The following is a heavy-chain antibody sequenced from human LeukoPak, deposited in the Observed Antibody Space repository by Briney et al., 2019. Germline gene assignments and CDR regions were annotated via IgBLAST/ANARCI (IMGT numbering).Heavy chain of an antibody. Sequence: SETLSLTCTVSGVSISSYSWSWIRQPPGKGLEWLGYIYHSGSTYYNPSLKSRVTISVDRSKNQFSLKLNSVTAADTAVYYCARDIPGDYWGQGTLVTVSS. J-gene: IGHJ4*02. CDR3: ARDIPGDY. V-gene: IGHV4-30-2*01. CDR2: IYHSGST. CDR1: GVSISSYS.